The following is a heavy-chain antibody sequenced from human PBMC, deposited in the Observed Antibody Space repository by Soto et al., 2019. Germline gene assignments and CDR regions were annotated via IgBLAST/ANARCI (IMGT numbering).Heavy chain of an antibody. V-gene: IGHV4-31*03. CDR2: IYYSGST. J-gene: IGHJ6*02. D-gene: IGHD3-3*01. CDR1: GGSISSGGYY. Sequence: QVQLQESGPGLVKPSQTLSLTCTVSGGSISSGGYYWSWIRQHPGKGLEWIGYIYYSGSTYYNPSLKSRVTISVDTSKNQFSLKLSSVTAADTAVYYCARDERRYYDFWSGYYPYYYYYGMDVLGQGTTVTVSS. CDR3: ARDERRYYDFWSGYYPYYYYYGMDV.